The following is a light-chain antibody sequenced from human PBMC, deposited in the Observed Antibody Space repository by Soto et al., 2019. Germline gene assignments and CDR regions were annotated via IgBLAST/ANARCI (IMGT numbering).Light chain of an antibody. Sequence: IQMPQSPSSLSASVGDRVTITCQASQNINNNLNWYQQKPGRAPKLLIYEASNLEAGIPSRFRGSGSGTEFTFTISRLQPEDFATYYCQQYENRPTFGQGTRVEI. CDR1: QNINNN. J-gene: IGKJ5*01. V-gene: IGKV1-33*01. CDR3: QQYENRPT. CDR2: EAS.